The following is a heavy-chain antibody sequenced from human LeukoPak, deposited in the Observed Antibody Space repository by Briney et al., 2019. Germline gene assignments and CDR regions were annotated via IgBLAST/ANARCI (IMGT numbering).Heavy chain of an antibody. CDR2: INPNSGGT. J-gene: IGHJ4*02. CDR3: ARVITIFGATEYYFDY. D-gene: IGHD3-3*01. Sequence: ASVKVSCKASGYTFTGYYMHWVRQAPGQGLEWMGWINPNSGGTNYAQKFQGRVTMTRDTSISTAYMELSRLRSDDTDVYYCARVITIFGATEYYFDYWGQGTLVTVSS. V-gene: IGHV1-2*02. CDR1: GYTFTGYY.